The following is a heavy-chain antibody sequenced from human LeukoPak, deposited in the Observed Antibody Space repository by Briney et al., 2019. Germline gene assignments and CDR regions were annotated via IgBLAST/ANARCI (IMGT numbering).Heavy chain of an antibody. Sequence: ASVKVSCKASGYTFTGYYIHWVRQAPGQGLEWMGWINPNSGGTNYAQKFQGRVTITADESTSTAYMELSSLRSEDTAVYYCARGQQQGYDYWGQGTLVTVSS. D-gene: IGHD6-13*01. CDR2: INPNSGGT. CDR3: ARGQQQGYDY. V-gene: IGHV1-2*02. J-gene: IGHJ4*02. CDR1: GYTFTGYY.